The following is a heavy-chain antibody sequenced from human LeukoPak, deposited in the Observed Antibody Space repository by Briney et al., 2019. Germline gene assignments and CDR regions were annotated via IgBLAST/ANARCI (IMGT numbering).Heavy chain of an antibody. J-gene: IGHJ5*02. D-gene: IGHD4-17*01. CDR2: IYDGGST. V-gene: IGHV3-66*01. CDR3: ARFYGVPGGWFDP. Sequence: PGGSLRLSCAASGFTFDDYAMHWVRQAPGKGLEWVSVIYDGGSTYYADSVKGRFTISRDNSKNTLYLQMNSLRAEDTAVYYCARFYGVPGGWFDPWGQGTLVTVSS. CDR1: GFTFDDYA.